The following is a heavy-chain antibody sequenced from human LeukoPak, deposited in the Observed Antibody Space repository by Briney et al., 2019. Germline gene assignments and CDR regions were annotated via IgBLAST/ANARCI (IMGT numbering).Heavy chain of an antibody. CDR3: ARRGYSSGWYFDY. J-gene: IGHJ4*02. CDR2: IYYSGST. Sequence: SETLSLTCTVSGGSINSYYWSWIRQPPGKGLEWIGYIYYSGSTNYNPSLKSRATISVDTSKNQFSLKLSSVTAADTAVYYCARRGYSSGWYFDYGGQGTLVTVS. CDR1: GGSINSYY. V-gene: IGHV4-59*08. D-gene: IGHD6-19*01.